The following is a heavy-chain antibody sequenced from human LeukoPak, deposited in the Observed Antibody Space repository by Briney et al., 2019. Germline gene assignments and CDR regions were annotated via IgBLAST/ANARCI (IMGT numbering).Heavy chain of an antibody. Sequence: SETLPLTCTVSGGSISSYYWSWIRQPPGKGLEWIGFIFYSGTTNYNPSLKSRVTISVDTSKNQFSLKVISVTAADTAVYYCARKGYTNGYDYWGQGTLVTVSS. CDR1: GGSISSYY. D-gene: IGHD5-18*01. CDR3: ARKGYTNGYDY. CDR2: IFYSGTT. V-gene: IGHV4-59*08. J-gene: IGHJ4*02.